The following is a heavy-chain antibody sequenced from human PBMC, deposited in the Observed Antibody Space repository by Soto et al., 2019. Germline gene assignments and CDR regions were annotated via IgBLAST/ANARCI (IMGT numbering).Heavy chain of an antibody. CDR1: GFTFSSYG. CDR2: ISYDGSNK. CDR3: AKVGATGTTFGAFDI. D-gene: IGHD1-1*01. J-gene: IGHJ3*02. V-gene: IGHV3-30*18. Sequence: PGGSLRLSCAASGFTFSSYGMHWVRQAPGKGLEWVAVISYDGSNKYYADSVKGRFTISRDNSKNTLYLQMNSLRAEDTAVYYCAKVGATGTTFGAFDIWGQGTRVT.